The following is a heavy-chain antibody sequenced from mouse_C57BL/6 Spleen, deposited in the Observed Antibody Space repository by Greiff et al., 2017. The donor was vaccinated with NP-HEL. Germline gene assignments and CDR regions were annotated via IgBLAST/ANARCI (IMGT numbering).Heavy chain of an antibody. CDR2: IYPGDGDT. CDR1: GYAFSSSW. J-gene: IGHJ4*01. Sequence: QVQLKESGPELVKPGASVKISCKASGYAFSSSWMNWVKQRPGKGLEWIGRIYPGDGDTNYNGKFKGKATLTADKSSSTAYMQLSSLTSEDSAVYFCARRRHAMDYWGQGTSVTVSS. CDR3: ARRRHAMDY. V-gene: IGHV1-82*01. D-gene: IGHD1-2*01.